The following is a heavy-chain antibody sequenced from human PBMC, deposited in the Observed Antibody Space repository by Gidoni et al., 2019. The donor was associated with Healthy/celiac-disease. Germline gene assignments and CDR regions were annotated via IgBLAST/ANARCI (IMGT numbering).Heavy chain of an antibody. Sequence: QVQLVESGGGVVQPGRSLRLSCAASGFTFSSYGMHWVRPAPGKGLEWVAVISYDGSNKYYADSVKGRFTISRDNSKNTLYLQMNSLRAEDTAVYYCAKTPRPPTNYYDSSGQLEYYYYGMDVWGQGTTVTVSS. CDR2: ISYDGSNK. J-gene: IGHJ6*02. CDR1: GFTFSSYG. D-gene: IGHD3-22*01. CDR3: AKTPRPPTNYYDSSGQLEYYYYGMDV. V-gene: IGHV3-30*18.